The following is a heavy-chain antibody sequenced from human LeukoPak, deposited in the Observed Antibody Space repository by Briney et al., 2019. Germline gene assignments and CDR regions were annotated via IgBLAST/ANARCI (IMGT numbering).Heavy chain of an antibody. Sequence: ASVKVSCQASGYTFTSYGISWVRQAPGQGLEWMGWISAYNGNTNYAQKLQGRVTMTTDTSTRTAYMELRSLRSDDTAGYYCARVFPVVPAAIDYWGQGTLVTVSS. J-gene: IGHJ4*02. CDR3: ARVFPVVPAAIDY. CDR2: ISAYNGNT. CDR1: GYTFTSYG. V-gene: IGHV1-18*01. D-gene: IGHD2-2*01.